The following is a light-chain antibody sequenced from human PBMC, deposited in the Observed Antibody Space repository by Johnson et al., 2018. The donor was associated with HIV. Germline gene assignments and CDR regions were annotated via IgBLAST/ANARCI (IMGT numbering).Light chain of an antibody. CDR2: DNN. CDR3: GTWDSSLTSYV. Sequence: LTQPPSVSAAPGQKVTISCSGSSSNIGNNYVSWYQQLPGTAPKLLIYDNNKRPSGIPGRFSGSKSGPSATLGITGLQTGDEADYYCGTWDSSLTSYVFGAGTKVTVL. J-gene: IGLJ1*01. V-gene: IGLV1-51*01. CDR1: SSNIGNNY.